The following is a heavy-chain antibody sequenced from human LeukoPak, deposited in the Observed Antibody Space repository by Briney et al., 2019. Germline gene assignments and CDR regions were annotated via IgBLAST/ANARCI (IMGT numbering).Heavy chain of an antibody. J-gene: IGHJ3*02. CDR1: GYTFTGYA. D-gene: IGHD4-11*01. Sequence: ASVKVSCKASGYTFTGYAMNWVRQAPGQGLEWMGRLNPNYRDTNFAQRFQGRVTMTRDTTITTAFMELNNLRSDDTAIYYCARGAYDYDAFDIWGQGTMVTVSS. CDR3: ARGAYDYDAFDI. CDR2: LNPNYRDT. V-gene: IGHV1-2*06.